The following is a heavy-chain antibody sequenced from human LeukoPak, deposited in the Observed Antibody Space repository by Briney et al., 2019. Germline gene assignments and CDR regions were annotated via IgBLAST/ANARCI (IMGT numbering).Heavy chain of an antibody. CDR3: ARLASGSYGPLTPFDY. V-gene: IGHV4-59*08. D-gene: IGHD1-26*01. Sequence: SETLSLTCTVSGGSISSYYWSWIRQPPGQGLEWIGYIYHSGSTNYNPSLKSRVTISLDTSRNQFSLKLTSVTAADTAVYYSARLASGSYGPLTPFDYWGQGTLVTVSS. CDR2: IYHSGST. J-gene: IGHJ4*02. CDR1: GGSISSYY.